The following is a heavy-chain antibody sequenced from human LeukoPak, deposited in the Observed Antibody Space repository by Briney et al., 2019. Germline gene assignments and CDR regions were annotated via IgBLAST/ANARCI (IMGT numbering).Heavy chain of an antibody. Sequence: PGGSLRLSCAASGFTFSSYEMNWVRQAPGKGLEWVPYISSSGSTIYYADSVKGRFTISRDNAKNSLYLQMNSLRAEDTAVYYCARVVRYYYYYMDVWGKGTTVTISS. CDR1: GFTFSSYE. J-gene: IGHJ6*03. CDR2: ISSSGSTI. CDR3: ARVVRYYYYYMDV. V-gene: IGHV3-48*03.